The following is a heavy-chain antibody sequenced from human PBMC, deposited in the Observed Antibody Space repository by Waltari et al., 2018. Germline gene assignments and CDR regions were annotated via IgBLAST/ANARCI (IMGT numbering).Heavy chain of an antibody. CDR1: GYTFTGYY. CDR2: INPNSGGT. V-gene: IGHV1-2*06. J-gene: IGHJ3*02. D-gene: IGHD6-13*01. Sequence: QVQLVQSGAEVQKPGASVQVSCKASGYTFTGYYMHWVRQAPGQGLEWMGRINPNSGGTNYAQKFRGRVTMTRDTSISTAYMELSRLRSDDTAVYYCASSAARLIDAFDIWGQGTMVTVSS. CDR3: ASSAARLIDAFDI.